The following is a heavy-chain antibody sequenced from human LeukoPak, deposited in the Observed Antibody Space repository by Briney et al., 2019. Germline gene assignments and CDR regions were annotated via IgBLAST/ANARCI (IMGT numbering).Heavy chain of an antibody. CDR3: ARVCGSATNYRLCGFDV. CDR2: IDSVGTS. J-gene: IGHJ3*01. Sequence: NPSETLSLTCIVSGGSINKYFWNWIRQPAGKGLEWIGRIDSVGTSNYNPSLRGRVTMSVDTSKSHFSLEVTSMTAADTAMYYCARVCGSATNYRLCGFDVWGQGTVVTASS. V-gene: IGHV4-4*07. D-gene: IGHD3-10*01. CDR1: GGSINKYF.